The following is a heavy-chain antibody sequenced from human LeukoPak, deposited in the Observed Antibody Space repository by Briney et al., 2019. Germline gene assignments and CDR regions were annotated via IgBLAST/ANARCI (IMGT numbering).Heavy chain of an antibody. D-gene: IGHD4-17*01. CDR1: SDSFSSHY. Sequence: SETLSLTCAVSSDSFSSHYWTWIRQPPGKGLEWIGYISYIGSTNYNPSLKSRVTISIDRSKNQFSPKLSSVTAADTAVYYCARDLVTVTKGFNIWGQGTMVSVSS. CDR3: ARDLVTVTKGFNI. CDR2: ISYIGST. J-gene: IGHJ3*02. V-gene: IGHV4-59*11.